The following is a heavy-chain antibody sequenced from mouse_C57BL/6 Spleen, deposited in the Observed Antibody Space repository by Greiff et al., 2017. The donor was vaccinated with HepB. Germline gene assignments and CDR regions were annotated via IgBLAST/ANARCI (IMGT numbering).Heavy chain of an antibody. CDR1: GYTFTSYW. CDR2: IHPNSGST. V-gene: IGHV1-64*01. CDR3: ATYFSASISHYAMDY. D-gene: IGHD1-1*01. J-gene: IGHJ4*01. Sequence: QVQLQQPGAELVKPGASVKLSCKASGYTFTSYWMHWVKQRPGQGLEWIGMIHPNSGSTNYNEKFKSKATLTVDKSSSTAYMQLSSLTSEDSAVYYCATYFSASISHYAMDYWGQGTSVSVSS.